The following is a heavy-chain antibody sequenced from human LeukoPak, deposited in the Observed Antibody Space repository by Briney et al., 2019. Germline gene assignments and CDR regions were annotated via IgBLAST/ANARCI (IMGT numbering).Heavy chain of an antibody. CDR1: GGSISSGGYS. Sequence: PSETLSLTCAVSGGSISSGGYSWSWIRQPPGKGLEWIGYIYHSGSTYYNPSLKSRVTISVDRSKNQFSLKLSSVTAADTAVYYCARGLRGPLNWFDPWGQGTLVTVSS. V-gene: IGHV4-30-2*01. J-gene: IGHJ5*02. CDR2: IYHSGST. D-gene: IGHD3-10*01. CDR3: ARGLRGPLNWFDP.